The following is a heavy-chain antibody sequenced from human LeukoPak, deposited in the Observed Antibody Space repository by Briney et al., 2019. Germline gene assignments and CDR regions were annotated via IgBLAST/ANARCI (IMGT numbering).Heavy chain of an antibody. V-gene: IGHV3-23*01. Sequence: GGSLRLSCAASGFTVSSTYMSWVRQAPGKGLEWVSGTSDRGDYTYYADSVKGRFTISRDNSKNTLYLQMNSLRAEDTALYFCAKKAQYNGNYPLDYWGQGTLVTVSS. J-gene: IGHJ4*02. CDR1: GFTVSSTY. CDR2: TSDRGDYT. CDR3: AKKAQYNGNYPLDY. D-gene: IGHD1-26*01.